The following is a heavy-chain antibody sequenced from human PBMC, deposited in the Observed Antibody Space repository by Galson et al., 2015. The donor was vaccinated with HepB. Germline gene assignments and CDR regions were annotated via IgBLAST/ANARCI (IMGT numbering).Heavy chain of an antibody. CDR1: GFTFSSYS. J-gene: IGHJ6*03. CDR3: ARDGSGLAVLLWFGELSWSMDV. D-gene: IGHD3-10*01. V-gene: IGHV3-21*01. CDR2: ISSSSSYI. Sequence: SLRLSCAASGFTFSSYSMNWVRQAPGKGLEWVSSISSSSSYIYYADSVKGRFTISRDNAKNSLYLQMNSLRAEDTAVYYCARDGSGLAVLLWFGELSWSMDVWGKGTTVTVSS.